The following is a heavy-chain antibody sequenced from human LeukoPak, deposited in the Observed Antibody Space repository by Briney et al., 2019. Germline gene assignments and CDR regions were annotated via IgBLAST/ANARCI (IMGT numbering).Heavy chain of an antibody. J-gene: IGHJ6*03. CDR2: IYYSGST. Sequence: PSQTLSLTCAVSGGSISSGGYSWSWIRQPPGKGLEWIGYIYYSGSTYYNPSLKSRVTISVDTSKNQFSLKLSSVTAADTAVYYCARAGYYYYYYMDVWGKGTTVTVSS. CDR1: GGSISSGGYS. CDR3: ARAGYYYYYYMDV. V-gene: IGHV4-30-4*07.